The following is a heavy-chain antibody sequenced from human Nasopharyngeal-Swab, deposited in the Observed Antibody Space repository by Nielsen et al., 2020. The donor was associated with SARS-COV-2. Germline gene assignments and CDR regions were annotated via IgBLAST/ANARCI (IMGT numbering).Heavy chain of an antibody. D-gene: IGHD5-18*01. Sequence: GESLKISCAASGFTFSTYAMHWVRQAPGKGLEWVAVISYDGSNKYYADSVKGRFTISRDNAKNSLYLQMNSLRDEDTAVYFCARDPGNSYANMDVWGQGTTVTVSS. CDR3: ARDPGNSYANMDV. V-gene: IGHV3-30-3*01. CDR2: ISYDGSNK. CDR1: GFTFSTYA. J-gene: IGHJ6*02.